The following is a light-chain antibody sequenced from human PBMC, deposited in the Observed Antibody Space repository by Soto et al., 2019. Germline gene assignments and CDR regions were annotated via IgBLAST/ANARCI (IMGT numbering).Light chain of an antibody. CDR3: CSFAVGAALV. CDR2: EGT. Sequence: QSVLTQPASVSASPGQSITISCTGTSSNVGTYDLVSWYQHHPDKAPKLIIYEGTKRPSEISSRFSGSKSGNTASLTISGLQAEDDADYYCCSFAVGAALVFGGGTKLTVL. CDR1: SSNVGTYDL. J-gene: IGLJ2*01. V-gene: IGLV2-23*01.